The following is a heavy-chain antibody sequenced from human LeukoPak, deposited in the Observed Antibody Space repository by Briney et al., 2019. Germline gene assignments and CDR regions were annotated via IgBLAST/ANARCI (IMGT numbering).Heavy chain of an antibody. Sequence: GGSLRLSCAASGFTFSSYGMHWVRQAPGKGLEWVAVIWYDGSNKYYADSVKGRFTISRDNSKNTLYLQMNSLRAEDTAVYYCARDHSSGRCSDYFDYWGQGTLVIVSS. V-gene: IGHV3-33*01. J-gene: IGHJ4*02. CDR3: ARDHSSGRCSDYFDY. CDR1: GFTFSSYG. D-gene: IGHD6-19*01. CDR2: IWYDGSNK.